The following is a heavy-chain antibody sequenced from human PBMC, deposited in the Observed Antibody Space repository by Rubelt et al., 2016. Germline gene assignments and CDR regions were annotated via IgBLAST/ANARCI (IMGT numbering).Heavy chain of an antibody. Sequence: QVQLQESGPGLVKPSETLSLTCTVSGGSISSDYWSWIRQPPGKGLEWIGYIYYSGSTNYNPSLKSRVTISVDTSKNQFSLKLGSVTAADTAVYYCASSYLGSYLDYWGQGTLVTVSS. D-gene: IGHD1-26*01. CDR2: IYYSGST. CDR3: ASSYLGSYLDY. J-gene: IGHJ4*02. CDR1: GGSISSDY. V-gene: IGHV4-59*01.